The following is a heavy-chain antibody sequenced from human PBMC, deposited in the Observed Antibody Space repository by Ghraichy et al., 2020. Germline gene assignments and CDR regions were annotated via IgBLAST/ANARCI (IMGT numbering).Heavy chain of an antibody. J-gene: IGHJ3*02. D-gene: IGHD3-22*01. Sequence: GGSLRLSCAASGFTFRSYAMSWVRQAPGKGLEWVSAISGSGGSSYYADSVKGRFTISRDNSKNTLYVQMNSLRAEDTAVYYCAKAPGGRDTSGYYDAFDIWGQGTMVTVSS. CDR2: ISGSGGSS. CDR1: GFTFRSYA. CDR3: AKAPGGRDTSGYYDAFDI. V-gene: IGHV3-23*01.